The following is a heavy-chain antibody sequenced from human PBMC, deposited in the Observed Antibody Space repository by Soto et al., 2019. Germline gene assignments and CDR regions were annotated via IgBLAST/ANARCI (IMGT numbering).Heavy chain of an antibody. CDR1: GASVSSASYH. CDR2: ITGSP. J-gene: IGHJ4*02. CDR3: ATLTAGGSGRGY. D-gene: IGHD5-12*01. V-gene: IGHV4-31*03. Sequence: QVQLQESGPGLVEPSQTLSLTCTVSGASVSSASYHWSWIRLHPGKGLEWIGYITGSPYYNPSLKSRVTIALDTSRNHFSLELSSVPAADTAVYYCATLTAGGSGRGYWGQGTLVTVS.